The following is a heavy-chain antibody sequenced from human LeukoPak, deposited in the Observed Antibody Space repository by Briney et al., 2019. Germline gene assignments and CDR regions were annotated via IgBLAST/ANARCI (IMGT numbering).Heavy chain of an antibody. J-gene: IGHJ5*02. Sequence: SKTLSLTCTVSGDSISSYYWSWIRQPPGKGLEWIGYVYSSGTTKYNPSLKSRVTMSVDTSKNQISLNLLSVTAADTAMYYCARHPRSCTGSGTCYSWFDPSGQGTLVTVSS. CDR1: GDSISSYY. CDR2: VYSSGTT. V-gene: IGHV4-59*08. D-gene: IGHD2-15*01. CDR3: ARHPRSCTGSGTCYSWFDP.